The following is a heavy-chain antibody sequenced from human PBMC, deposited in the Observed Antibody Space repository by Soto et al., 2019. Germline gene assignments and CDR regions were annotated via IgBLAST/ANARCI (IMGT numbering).Heavy chain of an antibody. V-gene: IGHV4-30-2*01. Sequence: SETLSLTCAVSGGSISSGGYSWSWIRQPPGKGLEWIGYIYHSGSTYYNPSLKSRATISVDRSKNQFSLKLSSVTAADTAVYYCARVVGVGNYYYGMDVWGQGTTVTVSS. CDR1: GGSISSGGYS. CDR3: ARVVGVGNYYYGMDV. D-gene: IGHD3-3*01. J-gene: IGHJ6*02. CDR2: IYHSGST.